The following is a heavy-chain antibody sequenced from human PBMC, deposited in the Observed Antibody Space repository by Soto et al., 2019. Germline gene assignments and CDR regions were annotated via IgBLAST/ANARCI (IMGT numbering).Heavy chain of an antibody. CDR2: ISAYNGHT. J-gene: IGHJ4*02. Sequence: QVQLVQSGAEVKKPGASVKVSCKASGYTFSSYGISWVRQAPGQGLEWMGWISAYNGHTNYTQKLQGRVTMTTDTSTTTVYMELRSLRSDDTAVYYCAGHPDYHDSGGYYFCDYWGQGTLVTVSS. D-gene: IGHD3-22*01. CDR3: AGHPDYHDSGGYYFCDY. V-gene: IGHV1-18*01. CDR1: GYTFSSYG.